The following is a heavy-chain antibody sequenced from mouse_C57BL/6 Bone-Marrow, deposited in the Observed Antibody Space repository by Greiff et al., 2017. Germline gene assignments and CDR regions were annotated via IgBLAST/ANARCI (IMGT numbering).Heavy chain of an antibody. CDR3: ARVLITTVVATDY. CDR1: GYAFSSSW. CDR2: IYPGDGDT. V-gene: IGHV1-82*01. Sequence: SGPELVKPGASVKISCKASGYAFSSSWMNWVKQRPGKGLEWIGRIYPGDGDTNYNGKFKGKATLTADKSSSTAYMQLSSLTSEDSAVYFCARVLITTVVATDYWGQGTTLTVSS. J-gene: IGHJ2*01. D-gene: IGHD1-1*01.